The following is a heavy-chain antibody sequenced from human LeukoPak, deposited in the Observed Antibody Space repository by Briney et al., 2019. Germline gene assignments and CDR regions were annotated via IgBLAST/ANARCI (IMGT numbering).Heavy chain of an antibody. CDR3: ARGAVVAATPGYFDY. Sequence: ASVKVSCKASGYTFTGYYMHWVRQAPGQGLEWMGWINPNSGGTNYAQKFQGRVTMTRDTSISTAYMELSRLRSDDTAVYYCARGAVVAATPGYFDYWGQGTLVTVSS. D-gene: IGHD2-15*01. V-gene: IGHV1-2*02. CDR2: INPNSGGT. J-gene: IGHJ4*02. CDR1: GYTFTGYY.